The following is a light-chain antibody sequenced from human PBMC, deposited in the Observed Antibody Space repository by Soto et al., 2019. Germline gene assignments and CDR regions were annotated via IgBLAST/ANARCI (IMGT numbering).Light chain of an antibody. V-gene: IGKV3-20*01. Sequence: EIVLTQSPGTLSLSPGERATLSCRASQSVGSDHLAWYQQKPGQAPRLLLYGASNRASGIPDRFSGSGSGTDFTLTISRLEPEDFAVYSCQQYGSSPYTFGQGTTLEI. CDR2: GAS. CDR3: QQYGSSPYT. CDR1: QSVGSDH. J-gene: IGKJ2*01.